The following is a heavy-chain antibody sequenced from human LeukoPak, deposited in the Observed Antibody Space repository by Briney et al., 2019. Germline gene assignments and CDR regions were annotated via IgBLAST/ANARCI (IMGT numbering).Heavy chain of an antibody. Sequence: PSETLPLTCAVSGYSLSRGFYWGWIRQPPGKGLEWIGSIYHSGSTYYNPSLRSRVTISVDTSKNQLSLKLSSVTAADTAVYYCARDSGFSSSWYGRQPDYWGQGTLVTVSS. CDR3: ARDSGFSSSWYGRQPDY. J-gene: IGHJ4*02. CDR1: GYSLSRGFY. D-gene: IGHD6-13*01. V-gene: IGHV4-38-2*02. CDR2: IYHSGST.